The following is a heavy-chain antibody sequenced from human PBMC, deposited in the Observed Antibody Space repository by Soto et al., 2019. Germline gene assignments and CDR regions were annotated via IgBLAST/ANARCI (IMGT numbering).Heavy chain of an antibody. V-gene: IGHV4-31*03. Sequence: QVQLQESGPGLVKPSQTLSLTCTVSGGSISSGGYYWSWIRQHPGKGLEWIGYIYYSGSTYYNPSRKRRVTISVDTSKSQFSLKLSSVTAADTAVYYCARGGHAQAFDIWGQGTMVTVSS. D-gene: IGHD3-16*01. J-gene: IGHJ3*02. CDR2: IYYSGST. CDR1: GGSISSGGYY. CDR3: ARGGHAQAFDI.